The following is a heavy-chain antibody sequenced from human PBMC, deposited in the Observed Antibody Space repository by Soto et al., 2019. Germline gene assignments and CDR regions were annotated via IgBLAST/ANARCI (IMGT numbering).Heavy chain of an antibody. CDR1: GFTFRNYW. V-gene: IGHV3-7*01. CDR2: IKGDGSER. J-gene: IGHJ6*02. CDR3: ATCNYAYYYYGMDV. D-gene: IGHD4-4*01. Sequence: QLVESGGGLVQPGGSLRLSCAASGFTFRNYWMSWVRQAPGKGLEWVANIKGDGSERHYVDSVKGRFTISRDNAKNSLYLQMNSLRDEDTAVYYCATCNYAYYYYGMDVWGQGTTVTVSS.